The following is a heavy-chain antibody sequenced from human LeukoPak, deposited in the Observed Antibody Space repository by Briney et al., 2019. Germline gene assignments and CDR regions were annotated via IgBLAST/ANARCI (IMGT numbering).Heavy chain of an antibody. CDR1: GYTFNSYN. Sequence: ASVKVSCKASGYTFNSYNINRVRQAPGQGLEWMGWISAYNGNTNYAQKLQGRVTMTTDTSTSTAYMELRSLRSDDTAVYYCARGAGRYWDWFDPWGQGTLVTVSS. V-gene: IGHV1-18*04. CDR2: ISAYNGNT. CDR3: ARGAGRYWDWFDP. J-gene: IGHJ5*02. D-gene: IGHD2-15*01.